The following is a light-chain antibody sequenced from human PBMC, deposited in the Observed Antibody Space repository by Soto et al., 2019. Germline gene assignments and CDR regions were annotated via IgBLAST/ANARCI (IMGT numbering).Light chain of an antibody. Sequence: DIQMTQSPSFVSASVRDRVTITCRASQSVSTYVNWYQQRSGQAPNLLIYAVSHSESGVPSRFRGSGSGTDFTLTISSLQHEDFATYYCQQNSSPPVTFGGGTKVDI. CDR3: QQNSSPPVT. CDR2: AVS. J-gene: IGKJ4*01. CDR1: QSVSTY. V-gene: IGKV1-39*01.